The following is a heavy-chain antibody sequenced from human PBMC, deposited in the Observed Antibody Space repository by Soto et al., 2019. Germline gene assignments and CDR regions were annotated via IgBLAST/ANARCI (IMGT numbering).Heavy chain of an antibody. Sequence: EVHLLESGGGLVQPGGSLRLSCAPSGFTFSSYAMNWIRQDPGKGLEWVSVITRSGGTRYYADSVKGRFTISRDNSNNALYLQRNSLRAEDAAMYYCAKGTLVAVAGTERYVDYWGQGTRVTVSS. CDR1: GFTFSSYA. CDR3: AKGTLVAVAGTERYVDY. D-gene: IGHD6-19*01. V-gene: IGHV3-23*01. CDR2: ITRSGGTR. J-gene: IGHJ4*02.